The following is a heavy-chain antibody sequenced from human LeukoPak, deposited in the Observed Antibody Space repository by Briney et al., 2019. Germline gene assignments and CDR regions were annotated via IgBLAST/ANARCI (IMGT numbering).Heavy chain of an antibody. J-gene: IGHJ5*02. D-gene: IGHD3-3*01. V-gene: IGHV3-23*01. CDR1: GFTFSSYA. CDR2: ISGSGGGT. Sequence: GGSLRLSCAASGFTFSSYAMSWVRQAPGKGLEWVSAISGSGGGTYYADSVKGRFTISRDNSKNTLYLQMNSLRAEDTAVYYCAKVNDGFWSGYYPNWFDPWGQGTLVTVSS. CDR3: AKVNDGFWSGYYPNWFDP.